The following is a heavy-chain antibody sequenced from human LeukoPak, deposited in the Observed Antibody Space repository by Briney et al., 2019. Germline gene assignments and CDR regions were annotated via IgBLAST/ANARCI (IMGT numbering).Heavy chain of an antibody. CDR1: GGSFSGYF. CDR3: ARNLIPEQLVLNF. V-gene: IGHV4-34*01. J-gene: IGHJ4*02. Sequence: PSETLSLTCAVYGGSFSGYFWIWVRQPPGKGLEWIGEISLDGSTNYNPSLKSRVTMSVDTSKNQFSQNLKSVTPEDTAVYYCARNLIPEQLVLNFWGQGTLVTVSS. D-gene: IGHD6-13*01. CDR2: ISLDGST.